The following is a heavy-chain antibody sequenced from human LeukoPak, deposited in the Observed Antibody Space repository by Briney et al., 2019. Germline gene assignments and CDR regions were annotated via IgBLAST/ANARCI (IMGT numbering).Heavy chain of an antibody. J-gene: IGHJ4*02. CDR2: IYDSGST. D-gene: IGHD1-1*01. V-gene: IGHV4-59*11. CDR3: ARYTRYFDY. CDR1: GGFISGHY. Sequence: PSETLSLTCTVSGGFISGHYWSWIRQPPGKGLEWIGYIYDSGSTTYNPSLKSRVTISVDTSKNQFSLKLSSVTAADTAVYYCARYTRYFDYWGQGTLVTVSS.